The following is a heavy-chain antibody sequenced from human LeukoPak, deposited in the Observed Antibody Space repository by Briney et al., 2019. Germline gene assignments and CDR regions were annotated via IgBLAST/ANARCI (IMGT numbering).Heavy chain of an antibody. D-gene: IGHD3-22*01. CDR1: GFTFSSYA. V-gene: IGHV3-23*01. CDR2: ISGSGGST. J-gene: IGHJ3*02. Sequence: PGGSLRLSCAASGFTFSSYAVSWVRQAPGKGLEWVSAISGSGGSTYYADSVKGRFTISRDNSKNTLYLQMNSLRAEDTAVYYCANPGSPYYYDSSDAFDIWGQGTMVTVSS. CDR3: ANPGSPYYYDSSDAFDI.